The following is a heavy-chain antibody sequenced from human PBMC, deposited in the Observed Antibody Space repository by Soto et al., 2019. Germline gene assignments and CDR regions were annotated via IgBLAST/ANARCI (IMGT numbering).Heavy chain of an antibody. CDR2: ISGYNGNT. D-gene: IGHD3-10*01. CDR3: ARVLGGQIVAY. J-gene: IGHJ4*02. Sequence: QVQLVQSGAEEKKPGASVKVSCKASGYTFTSYGISWVRQAPGQGLEWMGWISGYNGNTKYAQKLQGRVTMTTDTATSTGYMELRSLRPDDTAVYYCARVLGGQIVAYWGQGTLVTVSS. CDR1: GYTFTSYG. V-gene: IGHV1-18*01.